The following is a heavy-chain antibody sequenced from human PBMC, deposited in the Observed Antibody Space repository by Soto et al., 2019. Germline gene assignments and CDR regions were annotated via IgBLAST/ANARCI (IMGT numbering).Heavy chain of an antibody. Sequence: QVQLVQSGAEVQKPGASVKVSCKVSGDTLTELSIHWVRQAPGKGLEYMGGFDPEDGEAMYAQNFQGRVTMSEDTSTDTSYMELRSLTSEDTAVYYCAIAYSGTSYGYLDPWGQGTLVTVSA. J-gene: IGHJ5*02. CDR2: FDPEDGEA. V-gene: IGHV1-24*01. CDR3: AIAYSGTSYGYLDP. CDR1: GDTLTELS. D-gene: IGHD1-26*01.